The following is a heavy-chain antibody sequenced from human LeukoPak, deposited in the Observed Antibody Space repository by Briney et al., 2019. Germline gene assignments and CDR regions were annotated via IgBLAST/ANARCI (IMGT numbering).Heavy chain of an antibody. CDR1: GFTFSNYS. V-gene: IGHV3-21*01. Sequence: PGGSLRLSCAASGFTFSNYSMNWVRQAPGKGLEWVSSISSSSTYIYYADSVKGRFTISRDNAKNSLSLQMNSLRAEDTAVYYRARDLSVTGTYWFDPWGQGTLVTVSS. J-gene: IGHJ5*02. CDR3: ARDLSVTGTYWFDP. D-gene: IGHD6-19*01. CDR2: ISSSSTYI.